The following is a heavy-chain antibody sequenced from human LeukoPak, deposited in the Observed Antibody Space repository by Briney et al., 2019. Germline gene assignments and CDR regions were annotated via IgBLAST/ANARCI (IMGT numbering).Heavy chain of an antibody. CDR1: GGSISSYY. J-gene: IGHJ3*02. Sequence: SETLSLTCTVSGGSISSYYWSWIRQPPGKGLEWIGYIYYSGSTNYNPSLKSRVTISVDTSKKQFSLKLSSVTAADTAVYYCARLTGYSSGWYGSFWAFDIWGQGTMVTVSS. CDR2: IYYSGST. D-gene: IGHD6-19*01. V-gene: IGHV4-59*08. CDR3: ARLTGYSSGWYGSFWAFDI.